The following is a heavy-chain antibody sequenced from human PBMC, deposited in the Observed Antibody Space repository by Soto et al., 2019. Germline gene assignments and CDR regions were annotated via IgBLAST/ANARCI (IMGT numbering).Heavy chain of an antibody. CDR2: IKQDGSER. CDR1: SYSFCVSW. Sequence: GGSLRLSCVACSYSFCVSWVGWARQDTGEWVEWVAKIKQDGSERHYVDSVKGRFTISRDNANNSVFLQMNNLRDEDTAVYYCVRDPGPRPAAIRGLGWFDPWGQGTLVTVSS. J-gene: IGHJ5*02. V-gene: IGHV3-7*03. D-gene: IGHD2-2*01. CDR3: VRDPGPRPAAIRGLGWFDP.